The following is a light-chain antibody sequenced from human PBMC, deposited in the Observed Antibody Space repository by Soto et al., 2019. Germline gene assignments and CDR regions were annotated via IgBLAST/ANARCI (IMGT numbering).Light chain of an antibody. J-gene: IGKJ1*01. CDR3: QQYNSYWM. V-gene: IGKV1-5*01. Sequence: DIQMTQSPSSLSASVVYGVSITCRASQSISGYLNWYQQKSGQAPKLLMYAASTLQSGVPSRFSGSGSGTEFTLIISSLQPDDFATYYCQQYNSYWMFGLGTKVDIK. CDR2: AAS. CDR1: QSISGY.